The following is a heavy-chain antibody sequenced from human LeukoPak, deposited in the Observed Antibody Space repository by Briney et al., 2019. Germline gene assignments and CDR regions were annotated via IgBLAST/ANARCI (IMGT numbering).Heavy chain of an antibody. J-gene: IGHJ4*02. Sequence: GGSLRLSCAASGFTFSSSGMHWVRQAPGKGLEWVAFMSYDGSNRYYADSVKGRFTISGDNSKNTLYLQMNSLRAEDTAVYYCAKETRGSYSDYWGQGTLVTVSS. CDR3: AKETRGSYSDY. D-gene: IGHD5-12*01. CDR1: GFTFSSSG. CDR2: MSYDGSNR. V-gene: IGHV3-30*02.